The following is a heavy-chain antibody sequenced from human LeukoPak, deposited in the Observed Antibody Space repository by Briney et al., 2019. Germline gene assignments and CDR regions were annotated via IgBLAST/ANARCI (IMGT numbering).Heavy chain of an antibody. D-gene: IGHD3-10*01. CDR1: GYTFVNYY. V-gene: IGHV1-2*02. CDR3: ARRGSYFDY. CDR2: INPKNGDT. Sequence: ASVKVSCKASGYTFVNYYIHWVRQAPGQGLQWMGWINPKNGDTHYTQKFQDRVTMTSDTSISTLYMELSRLRSDDTAIYYCARRGSYFDYWGQGTLVTVSS. J-gene: IGHJ4*02.